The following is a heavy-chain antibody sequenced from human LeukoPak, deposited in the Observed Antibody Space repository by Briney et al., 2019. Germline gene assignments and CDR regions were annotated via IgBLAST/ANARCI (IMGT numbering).Heavy chain of an antibody. J-gene: IGHJ4*02. V-gene: IGHV3-21*01. CDR3: ARDRDWNSGFDY. CDR2: ISTSSSYI. D-gene: IGHD1-7*01. Sequence: GGSLRLSCAASGFTLSTYNMKWVRQAPRKGLEWVSSISTSSSYIYYADSVKGRFTISRDNARNSLYLQMNSLRAEDTAAYYCARDRDWNSGFDYWGQGTLVTVSS. CDR1: GFTLSTYN.